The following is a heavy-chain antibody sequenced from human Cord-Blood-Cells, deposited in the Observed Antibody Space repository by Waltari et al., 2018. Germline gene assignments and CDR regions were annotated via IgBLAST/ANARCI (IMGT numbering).Heavy chain of an antibody. CDR2: ISYDGSNK. Sequence: QVQLVGSGGGVVQPGRSLRLSCAASGFTFSSYAMHWVRAAPGKGLEWVAVISYDGSNKYYADSVKGRFTISRDNSKNTLYLQMNSLRAEDTAVYYCARVELELSYYGMDVWGQGTTVTVSS. CDR3: ARVELELSYYGMDV. J-gene: IGHJ6*02. V-gene: IGHV3-30-3*01. CDR1: GFTFSSYA. D-gene: IGHD1-7*01.